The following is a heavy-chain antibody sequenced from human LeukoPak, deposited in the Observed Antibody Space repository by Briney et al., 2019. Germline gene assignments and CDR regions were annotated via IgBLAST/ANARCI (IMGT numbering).Heavy chain of an antibody. J-gene: IGHJ2*01. CDR2: FYYSGNT. V-gene: IGHV4-39*01. CDR3: ARSGIAYTFWYFNL. D-gene: IGHD1-14*01. CDR1: GGSISSSSYY. Sequence: SETLSLTCTVSGGSISSSSYYWPWIRQPPGTGLEWIGSFYYSGNTYYSPSLKSRVTISVDTSKNQFSLRLTSVTAADTAVYYCARSGIAYTFWYFNLWGRGSLVTVSS.